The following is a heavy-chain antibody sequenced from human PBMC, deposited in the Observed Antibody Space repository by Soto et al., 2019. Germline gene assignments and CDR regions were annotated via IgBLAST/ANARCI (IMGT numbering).Heavy chain of an antibody. CDR2: IFSNDEK. D-gene: IGHD6-13*01. V-gene: IGHV2-26*01. J-gene: IGHJ5*02. CDR3: ARIHKSSSWYRKYNWFQP. Sequence: SCPTLVNPTETLTLTCTVSGFSLSNARMGVSWIRQPPGKALEWLAHIFSNDEKSYSTSLKSRLTISKDTSKSQVVLTMTNMDPVDTATYYCARIHKSSSWYRKYNWFQPLGQGTLVTVSS. CDR1: GFSLSNARMG.